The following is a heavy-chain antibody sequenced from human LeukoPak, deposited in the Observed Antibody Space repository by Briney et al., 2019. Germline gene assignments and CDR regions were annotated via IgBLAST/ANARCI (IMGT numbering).Heavy chain of an antibody. Sequence: KPSETLSLTCTVSDGSIASYFWTWIRQPPGKGLEWIGYLHYSGDSNYNPSLKSRVTISLDTSKNQFSLKLSSMTAADTAIYYCAGDTLDYGVATWGQGTLVTVSS. V-gene: IGHV4-59*01. D-gene: IGHD4-17*01. CDR3: AGDTLDYGVAT. J-gene: IGHJ5*02. CDR1: DGSIASYF. CDR2: LHYSGDS.